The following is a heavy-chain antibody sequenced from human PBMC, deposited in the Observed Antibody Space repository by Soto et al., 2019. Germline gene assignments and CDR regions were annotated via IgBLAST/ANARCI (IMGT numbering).Heavy chain of an antibody. D-gene: IGHD1-26*01. J-gene: IGHJ4*02. CDR1: GYTFIHYW. V-gene: IGHV5-51*01. CDR2: IYPADSDA. CDR3: ARFIVGATNDYFDT. Sequence: GESLKISCKTSGYTFIHYWVGWVRQLPGKGLEWMGLIYPADSDATYGPSFQGQVTLSVDKSTDTAYLQWSSLRPSDTAMYYCARFIVGATNDYFDTWGQGTLVTVPS.